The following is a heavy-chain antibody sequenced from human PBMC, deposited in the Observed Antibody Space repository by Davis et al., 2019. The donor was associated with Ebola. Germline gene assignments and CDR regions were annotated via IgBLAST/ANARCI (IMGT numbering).Heavy chain of an antibody. Sequence: PGGSLRLSCVGSGFSVSDNYMNWVRQAPGKGLEWVSVIYGGDITHYADSVKGRFTISRDNSKNTLYLQMNSQRVEDTAVYYCVREGLGNEGMDVWGQGTTVTVSS. J-gene: IGHJ6*02. CDR1: GFSVSDNY. CDR3: VREGLGNEGMDV. CDR2: IYGGDIT. V-gene: IGHV3-53*01.